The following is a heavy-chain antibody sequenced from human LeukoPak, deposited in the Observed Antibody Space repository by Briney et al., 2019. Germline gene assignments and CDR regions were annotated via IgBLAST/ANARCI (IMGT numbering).Heavy chain of an antibody. CDR2: ISGGGDNT. V-gene: IGHV3-23*01. CDR1: GFTFRSYA. CDR3: AKDLLNVAVANTNGWCDP. Sequence: GGSLRLSCAASGFTFRSYAMSWVRRAPGKGLEWVSSISGGGDNTYYAQSVKGRFSISRDNSKNTLNLQMDSLRAEDTALYFCAKDLLNVAVANTNGWCDPWGQGTLVTVSS. D-gene: IGHD2-15*01. J-gene: IGHJ5*02.